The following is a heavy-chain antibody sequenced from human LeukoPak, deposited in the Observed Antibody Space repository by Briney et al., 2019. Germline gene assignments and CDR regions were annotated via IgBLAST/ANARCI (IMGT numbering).Heavy chain of an antibody. CDR2: ISLSGRT. V-gene: IGHV4-4*02. J-gene: IGHJ4*02. CDR1: GGSISSTNW. D-gene: IGHD4-17*01. CDR3: ARARTTVTPYFDY. Sequence: PSETLSLTCGVSGGSISSTNWYSWVRQPPGQGLEWIGEISLSGRTNYNPSLKSRVTMSVDTPKIQFSLKLSSVTAADTAVYYCARARTTVTPYFDYWGQGTLVTVSS.